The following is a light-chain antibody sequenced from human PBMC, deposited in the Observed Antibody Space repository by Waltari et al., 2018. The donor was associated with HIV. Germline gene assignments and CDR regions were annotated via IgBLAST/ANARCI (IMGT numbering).Light chain of an antibody. CDR1: HDIRAS. Sequence: DIQMAQSPSSLSASVGSRVTITCRPSHDIRASLPWYQLKPVPAPELFVVGTSMLESEVPLRRSGSGSGTTYTLTISRPQPEDSETYYCQQYYTVPYTFGQGTNLEI. V-gene: IGKV1-NL1*01. CDR2: GTS. J-gene: IGKJ2*01. CDR3: QQYYTVPYT.